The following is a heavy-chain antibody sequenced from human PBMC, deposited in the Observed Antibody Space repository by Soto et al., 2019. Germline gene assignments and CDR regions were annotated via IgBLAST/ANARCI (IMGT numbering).Heavy chain of an antibody. Sequence: QVQVVQCGAEVKKPGASVKVSCKTSGYIFTSYAMHWVRQAPGQRLEWMGWINAGNGDTKYSQKFQGRVTITRDTSANTAFMELSSLRSEDTAIYYCARELQGLYYFDFWGQGTLVTVSS. CDR1: GYIFTSYA. CDR3: ARELQGLYYFDF. CDR2: INAGNGDT. V-gene: IGHV1-3*01. J-gene: IGHJ4*02. D-gene: IGHD4-4*01.